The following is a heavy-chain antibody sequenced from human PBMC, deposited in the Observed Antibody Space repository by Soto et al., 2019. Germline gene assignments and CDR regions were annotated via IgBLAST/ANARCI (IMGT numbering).Heavy chain of an antibody. J-gene: IGHJ4*02. V-gene: IGHV3-48*02. CDR2: ISTNSRTI. CDR1: GFTFSSYS. Sequence: EVQLVESGGGLVQPGGSLRLSCVASGFTFSSYSMNWVRQAPGRGLEWVSYISTNSRTIHYADSVKSRFTISRDNAKNSLYLQMNRLRDAYTAVYYCARDFACAFDYWGQGALLTVSP. CDR3: ARDFACAFDY. D-gene: IGHD3-3*01.